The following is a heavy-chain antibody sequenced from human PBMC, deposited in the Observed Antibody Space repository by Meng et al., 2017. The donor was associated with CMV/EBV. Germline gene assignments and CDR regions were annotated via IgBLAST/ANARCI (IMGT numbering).Heavy chain of an antibody. V-gene: IGHV3-21*01. CDR2: ISSSSSYV. CDR1: YS. CDR3: ARPLGYCSSTSCYGRVNWFDP. Sequence: YSINWVRHAPGKGLEWVSSISSSSSYVYYADSVKGRFTISRDNAKNSLYLQMNSLRAEDTAVYYCARPLGYCSSTSCYGRVNWFDPWGQGTLVTVSS. D-gene: IGHD2-2*01. J-gene: IGHJ5*02.